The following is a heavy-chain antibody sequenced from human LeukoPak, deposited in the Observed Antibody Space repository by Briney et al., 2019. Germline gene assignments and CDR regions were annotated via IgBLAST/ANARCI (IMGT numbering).Heavy chain of an antibody. CDR2: ITSSGSTI. Sequence: GGSLRLSCAASGFTFSAYDMNWVRQAPGKGLEWVSHITSSGSTIYYADPVKGRFTISRDNAKNSLYLQMNSLRAEDTAVYYCARPGYSSSWSAFDIWGQGTMVTVSS. J-gene: IGHJ3*02. CDR3: ARPGYSSSWSAFDI. V-gene: IGHV3-48*03. D-gene: IGHD6-13*01. CDR1: GFTFSAYD.